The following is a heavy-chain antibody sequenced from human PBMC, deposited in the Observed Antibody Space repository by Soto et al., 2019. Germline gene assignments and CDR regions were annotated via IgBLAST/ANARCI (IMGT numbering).Heavy chain of an antibody. CDR2: ISGYDGRT. J-gene: IGHJ6*02. CDR3: AREGDVPYYYYGMDV. CDR1: GYTFTRYG. V-gene: IGHV1-18*01. D-gene: IGHD2-21*02. Sequence: QVHLVQSGAEVKKPGASVKVSCKTSGYTFTRYGISWVRQAPGQGLEWMGWISGYDGRTNFAQKVQDRVTMTTDTSTNTVEVDLRSLRSDDTAVYYCAREGDVPYYYYGMDVCGQGTTVTVSS.